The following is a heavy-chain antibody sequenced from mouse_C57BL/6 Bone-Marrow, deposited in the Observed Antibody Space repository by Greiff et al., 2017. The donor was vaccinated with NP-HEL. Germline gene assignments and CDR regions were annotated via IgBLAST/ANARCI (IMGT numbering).Heavy chain of an antibody. CDR2: IYPGGGYT. J-gene: IGHJ2*01. Sequence: VQLQQSGAELVRPGTSVQMSCKASGYTFTNYWIGWAKQSPGHGLEWIGDIYPGGGYTNYNEKFKGKATLTADKSSSTAYMQFSSLTSEDAAIYYCARRRDYFDYWGQGTTLTVSS. CDR3: ARRRDYFDY. CDR1: GYTFTNYW. V-gene: IGHV1-63*01.